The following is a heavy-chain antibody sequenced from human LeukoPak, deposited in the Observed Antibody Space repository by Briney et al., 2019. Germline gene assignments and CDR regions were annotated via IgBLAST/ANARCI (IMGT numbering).Heavy chain of an antibody. CDR3: VSFYETY. D-gene: IGHD2/OR15-2a*01. J-gene: IGHJ4*02. V-gene: IGHV3-30*03. Sequence: GGSLRLSCAASGFTFSSYGMHWVRQAPGKGLEWVAVISYDGSNKYYADSAKGRFTISRDNSKNTLYLQMNSLRAEDTAVYYCVSFYETYWGRGTLVTVSS. CDR2: ISYDGSNK. CDR1: GFTFSSYG.